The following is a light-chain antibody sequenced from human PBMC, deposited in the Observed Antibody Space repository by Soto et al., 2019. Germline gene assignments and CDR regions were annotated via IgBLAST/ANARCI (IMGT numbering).Light chain of an antibody. V-gene: IGLV2-11*01. J-gene: IGLJ1*01. CDR3: CSFAGDYPFV. CDR1: SSDVGVYKY. CDR2: DVI. Sequence: QSALIQPRSVSGSPGQSVTISCTGTSSDVGVYKYVSWYRQHPGKAPKLMIYDVITRPSGVPDRFSGSKSGNTASLTISGLQAEDGADYYCCSFAGDYPFVFGSGTKLTVL.